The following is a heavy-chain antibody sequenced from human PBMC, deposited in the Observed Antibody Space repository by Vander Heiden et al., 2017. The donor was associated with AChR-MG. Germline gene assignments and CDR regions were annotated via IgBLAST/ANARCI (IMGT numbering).Heavy chain of an antibody. CDR2: INHSGST. Sequence: QVQLQQWGAGLLKPSEPLSLTCAVYGGSFSGYYWSWIRQPPGKGLEWIGEINHSGSTNYNPSLKSRVTISVDTSKNQFSLKLSSVTAAETAVYYCARKPVRGVSITSKGGMDVWGQGTTVTVSS. V-gene: IGHV4-34*01. CDR3: ARKPVRGVSITSKGGMDV. D-gene: IGHD3-10*01. J-gene: IGHJ6*02. CDR1: GGSFSGYY.